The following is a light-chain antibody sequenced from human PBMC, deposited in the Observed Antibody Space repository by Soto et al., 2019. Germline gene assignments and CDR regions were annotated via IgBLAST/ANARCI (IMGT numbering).Light chain of an antibody. CDR2: DVS. CDR1: SSDVGGNNY. V-gene: IGLV2-14*01. CDR3: CSFTSSRARI. Sequence: QSALTQPASVSGSPGQSITISCTGTSSDVGGNNYVSWYQQHPGKAPKLMIFDVSHRPSGVSNRFSCSTSGSAASLTISGLEAEDEADYCCCSFTSSRARIFGGGTKLTVL. J-gene: IGLJ2*01.